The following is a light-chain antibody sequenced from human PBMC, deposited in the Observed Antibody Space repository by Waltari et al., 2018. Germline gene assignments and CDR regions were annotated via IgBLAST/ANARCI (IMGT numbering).Light chain of an antibody. Sequence: DIQMTQSPSSLPASLGNRVTITCRTSETINKYLNWYQQKPGKAPKLLIYAASSLQSGVPSRFSGSGSGTDFSLTITGLQPEDFAVYYCQQSYDTPYTFGQGTNLEIK. CDR1: ETINKY. V-gene: IGKV1-39*01. J-gene: IGKJ2*01. CDR2: AAS. CDR3: QQSYDTPYT.